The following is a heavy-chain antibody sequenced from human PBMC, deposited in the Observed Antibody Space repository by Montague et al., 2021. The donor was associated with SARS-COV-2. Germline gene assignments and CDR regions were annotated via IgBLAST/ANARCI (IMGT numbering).Heavy chain of an antibody. CDR3: ARRGSSVWGVTVSAELDY. D-gene: IGHD3-10*01. J-gene: IGHJ4*02. CDR2: INQNGRT. CDR1: GGSFSSYY. V-gene: IGHV4-34*01. Sequence: SETLSLTCAVYGGSFSSYYWSCIRQPPEKGLEWIGEINQNGRTNNNPSLKSRVIISVYTSKNQFSLKLSSVTAADTAVYYCARRGSSVWGVTVSAELDYWGQGTLVIVSS.